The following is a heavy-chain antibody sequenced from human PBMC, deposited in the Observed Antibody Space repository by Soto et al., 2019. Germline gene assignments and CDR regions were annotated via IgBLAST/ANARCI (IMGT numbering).Heavy chain of an antibody. V-gene: IGHV2-5*02. Sequence: QITLKESGPTLVKPTQPLTLTCSFSGFSLTTDGVGVAWIRQPPGKALEWLAIVYWDDDTRYTPSLKTRLTIIKDTSKNQVVLTMTHMDPVDTATYYCAHRGDSSGAGLDAFDIWGQGIMVTVSS. CDR1: GFSLTTDGVG. CDR2: VYWDDDT. D-gene: IGHD3-22*01. J-gene: IGHJ3*02. CDR3: AHRGDSSGAGLDAFDI.